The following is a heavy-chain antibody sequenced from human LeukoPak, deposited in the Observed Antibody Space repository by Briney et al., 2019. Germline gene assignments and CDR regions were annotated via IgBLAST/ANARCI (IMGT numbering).Heavy chain of an antibody. D-gene: IGHD2-2*03. Sequence: SETLSLTCAVYGGSFSGYYWSWIRQPPGKGLEWIGEINHSGSTNYNPSLKSRVTISVDTSKNQFSLKLSSVTAADTAVYYCARGCCGYCSSTSCYGWGYYYYYYYMDVWGKGTTVTVSS. J-gene: IGHJ6*03. CDR3: ARGCCGYCSSTSCYGWGYYYYYYYMDV. V-gene: IGHV4-34*01. CDR1: GGSFSGYY. CDR2: INHSGST.